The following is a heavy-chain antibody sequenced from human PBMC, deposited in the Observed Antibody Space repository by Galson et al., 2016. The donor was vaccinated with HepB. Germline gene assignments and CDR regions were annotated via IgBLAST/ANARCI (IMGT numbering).Heavy chain of an antibody. Sequence: SLRLSCAASGFSFSRYWMSWVRQAPGKGLEWVANIKEDGSDEYYVDSVKGRFSISRDNAKNSVFLQMNSLRAEDTAVYYCAREVLWFGEIGWFDPWGQGTRVTVSS. CDR2: IKEDGSDE. V-gene: IGHV3-7*03. CDR3: AREVLWFGEIGWFDP. CDR1: GFSFSRYW. J-gene: IGHJ5*02. D-gene: IGHD3-10*01.